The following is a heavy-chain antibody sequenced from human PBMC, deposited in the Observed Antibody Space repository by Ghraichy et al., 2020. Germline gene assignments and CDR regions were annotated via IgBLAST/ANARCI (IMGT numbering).Heavy chain of an antibody. CDR1: GFTFSSYW. J-gene: IGHJ6*02. CDR3: ARVPDLYYYGMDV. Sequence: GESLNISCAASGFTFSSYWIHWVRQAPGKGLVWVSRINSDGSSTSYADSVKGRFTISRDNAKNTLYLQMNSLRAEDTAVYYCARVPDLYYYGMDVWGQGTTVTVSS. CDR2: INSDGSST. V-gene: IGHV3-74*01.